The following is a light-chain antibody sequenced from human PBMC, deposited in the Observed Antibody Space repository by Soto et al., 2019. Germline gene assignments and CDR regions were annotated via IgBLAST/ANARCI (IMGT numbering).Light chain of an antibody. V-gene: IGLV2-14*01. J-gene: IGLJ1*01. CDR3: CSYTRSGTLI. CDR2: DVS. Sequence: QSALTQPGSVSGSPGQSITISCVGTSSDIGDYNYVSWYQQHPGKVPKVIIYDVSNRPSGVSYRFSGTKSGNTASLTVSGLQAEDEADYYCCSYTRSGTLIFGTGTKLTVL. CDR1: SSDIGDYNY.